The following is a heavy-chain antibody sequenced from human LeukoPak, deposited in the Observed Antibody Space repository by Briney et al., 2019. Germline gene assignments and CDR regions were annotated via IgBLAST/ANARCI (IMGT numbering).Heavy chain of an antibody. D-gene: IGHD3-10*01. CDR3: AKDLMSWFGNWFDP. CDR2: ISGSGGST. Sequence: PGGSLRLSCAASGFTFSSYAMSWVRQAPGKGLEWVSAISGSGGSTYYAGSVKGRFTISRDNSKNTLYLQMNSLRAEDTAVYYCAKDLMSWFGNWFDPWGQGTLVTVSS. CDR1: GFTFSSYA. V-gene: IGHV3-23*01. J-gene: IGHJ5*02.